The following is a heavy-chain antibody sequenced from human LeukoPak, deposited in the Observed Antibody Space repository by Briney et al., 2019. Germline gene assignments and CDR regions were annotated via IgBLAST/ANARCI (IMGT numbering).Heavy chain of an antibody. D-gene: IGHD6-13*01. CDR3: ARVSPVAAADGMDV. V-gene: IGHV4-59*01. CDR2: IYYSGST. J-gene: IGHJ6*02. Sequence: SETLSLTCTVSGGSISRYYWSWIRQPPGKGLEWIGYIYYSGSTNYNPSLKSRVTISVDTSKNQFSLKLSSVTAADTAVYYCARVSPVAAADGMDVWGQGTTVTVSS. CDR1: GGSISRYY.